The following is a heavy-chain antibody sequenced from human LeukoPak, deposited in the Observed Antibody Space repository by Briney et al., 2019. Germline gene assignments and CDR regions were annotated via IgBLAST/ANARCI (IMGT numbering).Heavy chain of an antibody. CDR1: GYSFTSYW. Sequence: GASLKISFQGSGYSFTSYWIGWVRPMPGKGLEWMGIIDPGDSDTRYSLSFQGQVTISADKSITTAYLQWSSLKASDTAMYYCATFRRDIVVVPATIMPWASWGQGTMVTVSS. CDR2: IDPGDSDT. V-gene: IGHV5-51*01. J-gene: IGHJ3*01. CDR3: ATFRRDIVVVPATIMPWAS. D-gene: IGHD2-2*02.